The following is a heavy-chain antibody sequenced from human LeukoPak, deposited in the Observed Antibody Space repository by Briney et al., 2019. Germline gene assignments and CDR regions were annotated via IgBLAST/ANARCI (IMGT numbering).Heavy chain of an antibody. CDR2: ISGNNDNP. D-gene: IGHD1-26*01. J-gene: IGHJ4*02. V-gene: IGHV1-18*01. CDR3: ARDGTSTDDY. Sequence: ASVKVSCKASGGTFSSYAISWARQAPGQGLEWMGRISGNNDNPNYGQKFQGRFTMTTDSSTSTAYMELRNLRSDDTAVYYCARDGTSTDDYWGQGTLVTVSS. CDR1: GGTFSSYA.